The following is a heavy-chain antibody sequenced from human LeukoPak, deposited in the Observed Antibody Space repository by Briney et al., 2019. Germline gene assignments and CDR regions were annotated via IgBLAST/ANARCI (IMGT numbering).Heavy chain of an antibody. D-gene: IGHD5-12*01. Sequence: GGSLRLSCAASGFTFSSYAMSCVRQAPGKGLEWVSAISGSGGSTYYADSVKGRFTISRDNSKNTLYLQMNSLRAEDTAVYYCAKGGSDYEYNWFDPWGQGTLVTVSS. J-gene: IGHJ5*02. V-gene: IGHV3-23*01. CDR3: AKGGSDYEYNWFDP. CDR1: GFTFSSYA. CDR2: ISGSGGST.